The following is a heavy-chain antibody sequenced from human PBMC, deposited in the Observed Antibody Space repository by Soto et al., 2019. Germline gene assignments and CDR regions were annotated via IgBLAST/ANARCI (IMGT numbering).Heavy chain of an antibody. V-gene: IGHV3-9*01. CDR2: ISWNSGSI. CDR1: GFTFDDYA. D-gene: IGHD3-22*01. CDR3: AKDTYYDSSGPLDY. J-gene: IGHJ4*02. Sequence: PGGSLRLSCAASGFTFDDYAMHWVRQAPGKGLEWVSGISWNSGSIGYADSVKGRFTISRDNAKNSLYLQMNSLRAEDTALYYCAKDTYYDSSGPLDYWGQGTLVTVSS.